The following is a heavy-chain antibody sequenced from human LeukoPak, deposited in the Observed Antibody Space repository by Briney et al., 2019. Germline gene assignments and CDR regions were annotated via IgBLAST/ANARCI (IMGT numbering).Heavy chain of an antibody. J-gene: IGHJ4*02. Sequence: GPSLRLSCAASGFTFSSYGMHWVRQAPGKGLEWVTLIWYDGSNKYYAESVKGRFTISRDNSENTLYLQMNSLRAEDTAVYYCARDKGYSYGHAFDYWGQGTLVTVS. CDR3: ARDKGYSYGHAFDY. D-gene: IGHD5-18*01. CDR1: GFTFSSYG. V-gene: IGHV3-33*01. CDR2: IWYDGSNK.